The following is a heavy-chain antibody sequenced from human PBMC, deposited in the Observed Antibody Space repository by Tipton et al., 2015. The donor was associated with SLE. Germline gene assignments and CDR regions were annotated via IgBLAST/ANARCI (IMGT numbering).Heavy chain of an antibody. J-gene: IGHJ3*02. CDR3: ARGYCSGRCYSGGTACDI. D-gene: IGHD2-15*01. V-gene: IGHV1-69*13. CDR1: GGTFSNYA. CDR2: IIPMFGTA. Sequence: QSGAEVKKPGASVKVSCKASGGTFSNYAVVWVRQAPGQGLEWMGGIIPMFGTANYAQKFQGRVSITADESTSTAYMELSSLRSEDTAMYYGARGYCSGRCYSGGTACDIWGQGTRVTVS.